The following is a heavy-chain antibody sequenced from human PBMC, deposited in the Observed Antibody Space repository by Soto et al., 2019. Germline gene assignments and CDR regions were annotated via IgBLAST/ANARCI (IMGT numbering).Heavy chain of an antibody. CDR1: GGFVNSGDW. CDR2: ISYGGKI. J-gene: IGHJ4*02. D-gene: IGHD6-19*01. Sequence: SETLSLTCDVSGGFVNSGDWWNWVRQPPGKGLEWIGEISYGGKINYNPSLVSRATISMDKSKNQFSLNLFSVTAADMAVYYRARDSGWYDYWGQGTLVTVSS. CDR3: ARDSGWYDY. V-gene: IGHV4-4*02.